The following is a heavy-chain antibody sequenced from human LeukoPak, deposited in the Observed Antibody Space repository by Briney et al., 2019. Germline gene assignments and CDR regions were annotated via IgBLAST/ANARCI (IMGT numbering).Heavy chain of an antibody. CDR3: ARSYDILTGRDY. V-gene: IGHV1-46*01. J-gene: IGHJ4*02. CDR1: GYTFTSYY. D-gene: IGHD3-9*01. Sequence: ASVKVSCKASGYTFTSYYMHWVRQSPGQGLEWMGIINPSGGSTSYAQKFQGRVTMNRDTSTSTVYMELSSLRSEDTAVYYCARSYDILTGRDYWGQGTLVTVSS. CDR2: INPSGGST.